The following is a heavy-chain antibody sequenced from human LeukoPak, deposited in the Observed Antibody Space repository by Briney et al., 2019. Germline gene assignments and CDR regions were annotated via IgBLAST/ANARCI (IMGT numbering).Heavy chain of an antibody. D-gene: IGHD5-24*01. V-gene: IGHV1-69*04. CDR3: ARTGEMATISGNDY. CDR1: GGTFSSYA. J-gene: IGHJ4*02. Sequence: GSSVKVSRKASGGTFSSYAISWVRQAPGQGLEWMGRIIPILGIANYAQKFQGRVTITADKSTSTAYMELSSLRSEDTAVYYCARTGEMATISGNDYWGQGTLVTVSS. CDR2: IIPILGIA.